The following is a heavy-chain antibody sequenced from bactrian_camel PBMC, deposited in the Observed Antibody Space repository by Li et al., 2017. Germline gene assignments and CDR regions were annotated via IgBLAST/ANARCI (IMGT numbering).Heavy chain of an antibody. CDR2: IESDGIT. V-gene: IGHV3S26*01. Sequence: HVQLVESGGGLVQPGGPLRLSCAASGFVFSVYYMSWVRQAPGKEREGVAAIESDGITSYADSVKGRFTISWDDAKNTLYLQMNSLRTEDTAIYYCAREKDNSDALDYWGKGTQVTVS. CDR1: GFVFSVYY. J-gene: IGHJ7*01. D-gene: IGHD4*01.